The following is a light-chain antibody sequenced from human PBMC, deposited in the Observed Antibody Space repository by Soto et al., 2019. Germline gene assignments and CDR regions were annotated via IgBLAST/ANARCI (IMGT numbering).Light chain of an antibody. CDR1: QSIDSSY. CDR3: QLAGT. CDR2: GTS. Sequence: DIVLTQSPGTLSLSPGERATLSCRASQSIDSSYVAWYRQKPGQAPTLLIYGTSRRATGISDRFSGSGSGTDFTLSISRLEPEDFAVYFCQLAGTFGPGAKVEVK. J-gene: IGKJ3*01. V-gene: IGKV3-20*01.